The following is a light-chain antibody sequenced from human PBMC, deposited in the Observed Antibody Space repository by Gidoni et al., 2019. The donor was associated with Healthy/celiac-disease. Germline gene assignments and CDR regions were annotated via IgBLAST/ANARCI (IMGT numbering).Light chain of an antibody. CDR2: GPS. CDR3: QQYGSSPRFT. Sequence: EIVLTQSPGTLSLSPGERATIPCRASQSVSSSYLAWYQQKPGQAHSLPIYGPSSRATGIPDRFSGSGSGTDFTLTISRLEPEDFAVYYCQQYGSSPRFTFGPGTKVDIK. V-gene: IGKV3-20*01. CDR1: QSVSSSY. J-gene: IGKJ3*01.